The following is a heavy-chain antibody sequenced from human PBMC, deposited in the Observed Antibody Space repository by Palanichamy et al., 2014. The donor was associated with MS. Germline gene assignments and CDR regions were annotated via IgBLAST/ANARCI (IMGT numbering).Heavy chain of an antibody. J-gene: IGHJ5*02. Sequence: EVQLVDSGGRLGPGLGGSLRLSCAASGFTFRSNYMSWVRQAPGKGLEWVANIGQDGSQKNYVDSVKGRFTISRDNAKNSLYLQMDSLRAEDTAVYYCTREEWYITSWGQGTLVTVSS. CDR3: TREEWYITS. V-gene: IGHV3-7*01. CDR2: IGQDGSQK. CDR1: GFTFRSNY. D-gene: IGHD3-3*01.